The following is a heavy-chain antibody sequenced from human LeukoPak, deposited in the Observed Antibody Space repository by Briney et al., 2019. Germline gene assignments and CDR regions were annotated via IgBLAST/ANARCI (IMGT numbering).Heavy chain of an antibody. D-gene: IGHD2-2*01. J-gene: IGHJ5*02. Sequence: SETLSLTCAVYGGSFSGYYWSWIRQPPGKGLEWIGEINHSGSTNYNPPLKSRVTISVDTSKNQFSLKLSSVTAADTAVYYCARGLGGVVPAASRRFDPWGQGTLVTVSS. CDR3: ARGLGGVVPAASRRFDP. V-gene: IGHV4-34*01. CDR2: INHSGST. CDR1: GGSFSGYY.